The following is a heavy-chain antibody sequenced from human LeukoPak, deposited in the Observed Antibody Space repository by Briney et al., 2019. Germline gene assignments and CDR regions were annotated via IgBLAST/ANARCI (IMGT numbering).Heavy chain of an antibody. Sequence: SETLSLTCTVSGGSISSSSYYWGWIRQPPGKGLEWIGSIYYSGSTYYNPSLKSRVTISVDTSKNQFSLKLSSVTAADTAVYYCARYNRVVVVPAAMLPFDAFDIWGQGTMVTVSS. CDR1: GGSISSSSYY. CDR2: IYYSGST. D-gene: IGHD2-2*01. CDR3: ARYNRVVVVPAAMLPFDAFDI. V-gene: IGHV4-39*01. J-gene: IGHJ3*02.